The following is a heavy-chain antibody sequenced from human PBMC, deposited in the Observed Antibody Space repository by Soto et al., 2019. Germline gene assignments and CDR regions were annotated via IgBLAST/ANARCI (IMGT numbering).Heavy chain of an antibody. Sequence: KPSETLSLTCTVSGGSISSYYWSWIRQPAGKGLEWIGRIYTSGSTNYNPSLKSRVTMSVDTSKNQFSLKLSSVTAADTAVYYCARDDRSGGSCYSGDYWGQGTLVTVSS. D-gene: IGHD2-15*01. CDR1: GGSISSYY. J-gene: IGHJ4*02. V-gene: IGHV4-4*07. CDR3: ARDDRSGGSCYSGDY. CDR2: IYTSGST.